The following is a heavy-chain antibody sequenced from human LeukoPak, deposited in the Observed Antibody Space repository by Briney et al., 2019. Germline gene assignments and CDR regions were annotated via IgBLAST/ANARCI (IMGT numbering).Heavy chain of an antibody. Sequence: GGSLRLSCAASGFTFDDYTMHWVRQAPGKGLEWVSLISWDGGSTYYADSVKGRFTISRDNSKNSLYLQMNSLRTEDTALYYCAEDARIAVAGHGYYYMDVWGKGTTVTVSS. D-gene: IGHD6-19*01. CDR3: AEDARIAVAGHGYYYMDV. J-gene: IGHJ6*03. CDR1: GFTFDDYT. V-gene: IGHV3-43*01. CDR2: ISWDGGST.